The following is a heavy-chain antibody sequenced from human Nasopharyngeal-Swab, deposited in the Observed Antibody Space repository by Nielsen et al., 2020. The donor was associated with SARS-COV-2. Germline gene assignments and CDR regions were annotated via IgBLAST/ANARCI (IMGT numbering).Heavy chain of an antibody. CDR3: ARGGGVDTPIDY. J-gene: IGHJ4*02. Sequence: GESLKISCAASGFSFSNYAMHWVRQAPGKGLEYVSAISSNGGSTYYANSVKGRFTFSRDNSKNTLYLQMGSLRAEDMAVYYCARGGGVDTPIDYWGQGTLVTVSS. CDR1: GFSFSNYA. V-gene: IGHV3-64*01. CDR2: ISSNGGST. D-gene: IGHD5-18*01.